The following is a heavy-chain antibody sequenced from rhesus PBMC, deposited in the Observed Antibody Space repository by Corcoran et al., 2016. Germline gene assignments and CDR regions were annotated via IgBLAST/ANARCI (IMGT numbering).Heavy chain of an antibody. Sequence: EVQLVETGGGLVQPGGSLKLSCAASGFTFSSYGMSWVRQAPGKGLEWVSAIKSGGGSTYYAASVKGRFTISKNNSKNTLSLQMNSLRAEDTAVYYCAKVGYSGSWGDWGQGFLVTVSS. D-gene: IGHD6-25*01. J-gene: IGHJ4*01. CDR2: IKSGGGST. CDR3: AKVGYSGSWGD. V-gene: IGHV3S5*01. CDR1: GFTFSSYG.